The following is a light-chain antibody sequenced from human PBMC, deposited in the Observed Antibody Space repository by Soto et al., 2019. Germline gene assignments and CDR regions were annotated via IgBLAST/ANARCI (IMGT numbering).Light chain of an antibody. CDR2: DAS. J-gene: IGKJ5*01. Sequence: EIVLTQSPATLSLSPGESATLSCRASRSVSNYLAWYQQKPGQAPRLLIYDASSRPTDIPARFSGSGSGTDFTLTISSLEPEDFALYYCQQRSNSPITFGPGTRLEIK. CDR1: RSVSNY. CDR3: QQRSNSPIT. V-gene: IGKV3-11*01.